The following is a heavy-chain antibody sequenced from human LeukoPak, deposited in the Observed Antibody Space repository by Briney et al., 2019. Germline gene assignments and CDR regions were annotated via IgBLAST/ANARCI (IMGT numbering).Heavy chain of an antibody. V-gene: IGHV3-73*01. D-gene: IGHD3-22*01. J-gene: IGHJ4*02. CDR1: GFTFSDSA. CDR3: TRKRDSSGHPIDY. CDR2: IRSKANNYAT. Sequence: GGSLRLSCAASGFTFSDSAMHWVRQASGKGLEWVGRIRSKANNYATAYGESVKGRFTISRDDSKNTAYLQMNSLKTEDTAVHYCTRKRDSSGHPIDYWGQGTLVTVSS.